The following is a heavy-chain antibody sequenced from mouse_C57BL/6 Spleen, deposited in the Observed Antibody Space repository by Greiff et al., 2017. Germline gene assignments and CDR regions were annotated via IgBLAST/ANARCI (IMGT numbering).Heavy chain of an antibody. V-gene: IGHV1-18*01. CDR3: AREGYGSSYGFAY. CDR2: INPNNGGT. CDR1: GYTFTDYN. D-gene: IGHD1-1*01. J-gene: IGHJ3*01. Sequence: VQLQQSGPELVKPGASVKIPCKASGYTFTDYNMDWVKPSHGKSLEWIGDINPNNGGTIYNQKFKGKATLTVDKSSSTAYMELRSLTSEDTAVYYCAREGYGSSYGFAYWGQGTLVTVSA.